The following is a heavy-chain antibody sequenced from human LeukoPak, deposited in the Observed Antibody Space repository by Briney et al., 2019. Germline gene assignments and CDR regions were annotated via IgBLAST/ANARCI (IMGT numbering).Heavy chain of an antibody. J-gene: IGHJ4*02. CDR2: IYHSGST. D-gene: IGHD3-9*01. CDR3: ARGGQPVFDWLLHTPNFDY. V-gene: IGHV4-38-2*02. CDR1: TYSISSGYY. Sequence: PSETLSLTCTVSTYSISSGYYWGWIRQPPGKGLEWIGSIYHSGSTYYNPSLKSRVTISVDTSKNQFSLKLSSVTAADTAVYYCARGGQPVFDWLLHTPNFDYWGQGTLVTVSS.